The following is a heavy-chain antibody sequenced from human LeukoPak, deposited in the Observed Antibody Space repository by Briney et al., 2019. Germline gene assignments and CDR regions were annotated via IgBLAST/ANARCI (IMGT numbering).Heavy chain of an antibody. Sequence: SETLSLTCAVYGGSFSGYYWSWIRQPPGKGLEWIGEINHSGSTNYNPSLKSRVTISVDTSKNQFSLKLSSVTAADTAVYYCAREGGESYYYDSSGLDYWGQGTLVTVSS. D-gene: IGHD3-22*01. V-gene: IGHV4-34*01. J-gene: IGHJ4*02. CDR1: GGSFSGYY. CDR3: AREGGESYYYDSSGLDY. CDR2: INHSGST.